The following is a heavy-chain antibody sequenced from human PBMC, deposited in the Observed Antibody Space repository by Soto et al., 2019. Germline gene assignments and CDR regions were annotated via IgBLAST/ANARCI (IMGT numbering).Heavy chain of an antibody. Sequence: QVHPQQWGAGLLKPSETLSLTCAVYGGSFSGYCWTWIRQPPGKGLEWIGEISHNGSTSYNPSLKSRVTMSVDTSKNHFSLKLTSVTAADTAVYYCARGRRGYTNTWYVDWGQGTLVTVSS. J-gene: IGHJ4*02. CDR3: ARGRRGYTNTWYVD. CDR1: GGSFSGYC. CDR2: ISHNGST. V-gene: IGHV4-34*01. D-gene: IGHD6-13*01.